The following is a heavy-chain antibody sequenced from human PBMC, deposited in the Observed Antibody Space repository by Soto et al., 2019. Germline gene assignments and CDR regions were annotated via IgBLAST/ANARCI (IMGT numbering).Heavy chain of an antibody. CDR3: ARPYYGSGNAYGMDV. J-gene: IGHJ6*02. V-gene: IGHV5-51*01. Sequence: PGESLKISCKGSGYSFTSYWIGWVRQMPGKGLEWMGIIYPGDSDTRYSPSFQGQVTISADKSISTAYLQWSSLKASDTAMYYCARPYYGSGNAYGMDVWGQGTTVTVSS. CDR1: GYSFTSYW. CDR2: IYPGDSDT. D-gene: IGHD3-10*01.